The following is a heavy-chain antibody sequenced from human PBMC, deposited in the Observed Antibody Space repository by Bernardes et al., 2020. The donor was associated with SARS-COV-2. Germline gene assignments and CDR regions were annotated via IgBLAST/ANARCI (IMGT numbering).Heavy chain of an antibody. CDR3: ARQSIYYDSSDVDY. CDR1: GGSIISGDYY. Sequence: TLSLTCTVSGGSIISGDYYWSWIRQPPGKGLEWIGHIYYSGSTDYNPSLKSRVTISVDTSKNQFSLKLNSVTAADTAVYYCARQSIYYDSSDVDYWGQGTLVTVSS. J-gene: IGHJ4*02. D-gene: IGHD3-22*01. CDR2: IYYSGST. V-gene: IGHV4-30-4*01.